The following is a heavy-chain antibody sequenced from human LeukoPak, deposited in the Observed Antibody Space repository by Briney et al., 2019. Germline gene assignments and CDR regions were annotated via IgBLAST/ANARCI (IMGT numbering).Heavy chain of an antibody. CDR3: AKSESLLSLGGPFDS. D-gene: IGHD3-16*01. V-gene: IGHV3-23*01. J-gene: IGHJ4*02. CDR1: GFIFSSYG. Sequence: PGGSLRLSCAASGFIFSSYGMSWVRQAPGKGLEWVSGISGRGGATYSADSVKGRLTISRDNSKNTPYLHMNSLRAEDTAIYYCAKSESLLSLGGPFDSWGQGTLVTVSS. CDR2: ISGRGGAT.